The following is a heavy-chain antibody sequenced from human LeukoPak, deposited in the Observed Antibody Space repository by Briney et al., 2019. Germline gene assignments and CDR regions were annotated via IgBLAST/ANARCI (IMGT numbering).Heavy chain of an antibody. CDR1: GGSISSNSYC. CDR2: MYYRGTT. D-gene: IGHD3-3*01. Sequence: SGTLSLTCTVSGGSISSNSYCWGWIRQPPGKGLEWVGSMYYRGTTYYNPSLKSRVTFSVDTSKNQFSLKLTSMTAADTAVYYCARHPIFGALGGNYWFDPWGQGTLVTVSP. CDR3: ARHPIFGALGGNYWFDP. J-gene: IGHJ5*02. V-gene: IGHV4-39*01.